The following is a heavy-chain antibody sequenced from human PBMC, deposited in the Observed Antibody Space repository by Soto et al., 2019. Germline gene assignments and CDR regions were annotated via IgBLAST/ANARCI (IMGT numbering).Heavy chain of an antibody. CDR2: INPNSGGT. CDR1: GYTFTGYY. D-gene: IGHD3-9*01. CDR3: ARGTGYYYYYGMDV. V-gene: IGHV1-2*04. J-gene: IGHJ6*02. Sequence: ASVKVSCKASGYTFTGYYMHWVRQAPGQGLEWMGWINPNSGGTNYAQKFQGWVTMTRDTSISTAYMELSRLRSDDTAVYYCARGTGYYYYYGMDVWGQGTTVTVSS.